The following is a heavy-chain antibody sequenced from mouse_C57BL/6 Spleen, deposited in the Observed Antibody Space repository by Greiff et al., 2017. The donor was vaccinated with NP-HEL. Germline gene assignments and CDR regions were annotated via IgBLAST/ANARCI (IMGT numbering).Heavy chain of an antibody. CDR3: ASEREGFAY. V-gene: IGHV5-6*01. Sequence: EVQGVESGGDLVKPGGSLKLSCAASGFTFSSYGMSWVRQTPDKRLEWVATISSGGSYTYYPDSVKGRFTISRDNAKNTLYLQMSSLKSEDTAMYYCASEREGFAYWGQGTLVTVSA. CDR2: ISSGGSYT. CDR1: GFTFSSYG. J-gene: IGHJ3*01.